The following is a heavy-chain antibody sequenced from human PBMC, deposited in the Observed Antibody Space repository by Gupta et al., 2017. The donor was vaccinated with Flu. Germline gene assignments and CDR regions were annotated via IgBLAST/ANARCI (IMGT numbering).Heavy chain of an antibody. J-gene: IGHJ4*02. CDR2: IETTGRT. Sequence: QVQLQESGPRQVGSSETLSLICTVSGGSRISYYLSWVRQPAGKVLEWLGRIETTGRTNYNPSLNNRVSMSVDTSKNQFSLRLASVTAADTAVYYCARDDLGFDSWGQGILVTVSS. CDR3: ARDDLGFDS. CDR1: GGSRISYY. D-gene: IGHD2-21*02. V-gene: IGHV4-4*07.